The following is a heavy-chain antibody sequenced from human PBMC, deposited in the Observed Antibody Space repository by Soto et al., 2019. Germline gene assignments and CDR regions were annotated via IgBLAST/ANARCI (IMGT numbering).Heavy chain of an antibody. CDR3: ASHGLMRSGWYIPY. D-gene: IGHD6-19*01. Sequence: PGKGLEWNGNIYYSGTTYYNPSLKSRVTISVDTSKNQFSLKLSSVTVADTAVYYCASHGLMRSGWYIPYWGQGTLVPGSS. J-gene: IGHJ4*02. CDR2: IYYSGTT. V-gene: IGHV4-39*01.